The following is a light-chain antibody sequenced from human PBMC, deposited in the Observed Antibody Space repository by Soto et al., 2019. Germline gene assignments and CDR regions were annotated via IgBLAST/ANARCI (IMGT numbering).Light chain of an antibody. CDR3: QQYGSSPWT. CDR1: QSVSSSY. Sequence: EIVLTQSPGTLSLSPGEGATLSCRASQSVSSSYLAWYQQKPGQAPRLLIYGASSRAAGIPDRISSSGSGTDFTLTISRLAAEDFAVYYCQQYGSSPWTFGQGTKVEIK. CDR2: GAS. J-gene: IGKJ1*01. V-gene: IGKV3-20*01.